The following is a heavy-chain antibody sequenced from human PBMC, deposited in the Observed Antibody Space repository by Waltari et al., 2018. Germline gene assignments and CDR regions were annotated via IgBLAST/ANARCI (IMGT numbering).Heavy chain of an antibody. CDR1: GGSISGHY. Sequence: QVQLQESGPGLVKPSETLSLTYTVSGGSISGHYWSWIRQPPGQGLEWIGYIYYSGSTNYNPSLKSRVTISVDTSKNQFSLKLSSVTAADTAVYYCARERVGATYFDYWGQGTLATVSS. J-gene: IGHJ4*02. V-gene: IGHV4-59*11. CDR3: ARERVGATYFDY. CDR2: IYYSGST. D-gene: IGHD1-26*01.